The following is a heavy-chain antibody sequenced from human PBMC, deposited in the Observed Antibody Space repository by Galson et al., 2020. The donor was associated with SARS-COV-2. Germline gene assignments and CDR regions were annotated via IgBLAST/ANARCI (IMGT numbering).Heavy chain of an antibody. CDR3: ARDMYSSGYYHAFDI. J-gene: IGHJ3*02. CDR1: GFTFSSYW. D-gene: IGHD3-22*01. V-gene: IGHV3-74*01. Sequence: GGSLRLSCAASGFTFSSYWMHWVRQAPGKGLVWVSRINSDGSSTSYADSVKGRFTISRDNAKNTLYLQMNSLRAEDTAVYYCARDMYSSGYYHAFDIWGQGTMVTVSS. CDR2: INSDGSST.